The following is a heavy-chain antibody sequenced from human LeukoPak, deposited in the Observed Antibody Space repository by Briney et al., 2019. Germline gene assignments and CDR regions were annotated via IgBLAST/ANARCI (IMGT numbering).Heavy chain of an antibody. D-gene: IGHD5-12*01. J-gene: IGHJ4*02. CDR2: ISYDGSNK. Sequence: GGSLRLSCAASGFTFSSYGMHWVRQAPGKGLEWVAVISYDGSNKYYADSVKGRFTISRDNSKNTLYLQMNSLRAEDTAVYYCAREFEYSSYFDYWGQGTLVTVSS. CDR3: AREFEYSSYFDY. CDR1: GFTFSSYG. V-gene: IGHV3-30*03.